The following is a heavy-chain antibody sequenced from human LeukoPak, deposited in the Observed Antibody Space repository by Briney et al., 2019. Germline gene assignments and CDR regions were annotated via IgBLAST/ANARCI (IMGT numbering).Heavy chain of an antibody. Sequence: GGSLRLSCAASGFTFSTYWMSWVRQAPGKGLEWVANIKQDGSDKYYVDSVKGRFTISRDNAKNSLFLQMNSLRAEDTAVYYCAREDDGDYVPWFDPWGQGTLVTVSS. CDR1: GFTFSTYW. CDR2: IKQDGSDK. CDR3: AREDDGDYVPWFDP. V-gene: IGHV3-7*01. D-gene: IGHD4-17*01. J-gene: IGHJ5*02.